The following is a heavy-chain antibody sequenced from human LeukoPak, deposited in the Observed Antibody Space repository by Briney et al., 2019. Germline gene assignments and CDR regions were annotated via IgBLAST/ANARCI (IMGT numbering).Heavy chain of an antibody. CDR3: AKGRPYSSGPSVIEY. Sequence: PGGSLRLFCAASGFTFSSYAMSWVRQAPGKGLERVAVISNDGGTIYYADSVKGRFTISRHSSKDTSYLQINSLRAEDTAVYYCAKGRPYSSGPSVIEYWGQGTLVTVSS. J-gene: IGHJ4*02. CDR1: GFTFSSYA. V-gene: IGHV3-23*01. D-gene: IGHD6-19*01. CDR2: ISNDGGTI.